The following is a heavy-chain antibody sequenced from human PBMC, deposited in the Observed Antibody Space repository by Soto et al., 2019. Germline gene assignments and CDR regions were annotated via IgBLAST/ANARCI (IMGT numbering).Heavy chain of an antibody. J-gene: IGHJ6*02. D-gene: IGHD6-13*01. CDR1: GGTFSSYA. V-gene: IGHV1-69*13. Sequence: ASVKVSCKASGGTFSSYAISWVRQAPGQGLEWMGGIIPIFGTANYAQKFQGRVTITADESTSTAYMELSSLRSEDTAVYYCARLAAAAARNYSDVWGQGTTVTVSS. CDR2: IIPIFGTA. CDR3: ARLAAAAARNYSDV.